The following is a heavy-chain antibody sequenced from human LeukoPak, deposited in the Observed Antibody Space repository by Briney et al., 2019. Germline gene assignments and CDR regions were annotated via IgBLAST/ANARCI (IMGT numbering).Heavy chain of an antibody. V-gene: IGHV4-34*01. J-gene: IGHJ6*02. Sequence: SETLSLTCAVYGGSFSGYYWSWIRQPPGEGLEWIGEINHSGSTNYNPPLKSRVTISVDTSKNQFSLKLSSVTAADTAVYYCARLHWKFYSSWGQGTTVTVSS. D-gene: IGHD4-11*01. CDR1: GGSFSGYY. CDR2: INHSGST. CDR3: ARLHWKFYSS.